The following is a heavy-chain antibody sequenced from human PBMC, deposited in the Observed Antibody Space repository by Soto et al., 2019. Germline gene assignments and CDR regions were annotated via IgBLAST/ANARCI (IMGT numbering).Heavy chain of an antibody. CDR2: IPHNVGP. Sequence: SETLSLTCTVSGDSMKRFFWSWIRQPPGKGLEWIGYIPHNVGPTYTPSLKSRVTIAIDTSRNQFSLRLTSVTTADTAVYYCAASQMGLISVVKTWGHGTHVTVS. V-gene: IGHV4-59*01. CDR1: GDSMKRFF. J-gene: IGHJ4*01. CDR3: AASQMGLISVVKT. D-gene: IGHD3-10*01.